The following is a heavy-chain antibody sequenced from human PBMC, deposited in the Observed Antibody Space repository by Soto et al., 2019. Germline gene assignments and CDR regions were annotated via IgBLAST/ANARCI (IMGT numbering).Heavy chain of an antibody. Sequence: SVKVSCKASGFTFTSSAVQWVRQARGQRLEWIGWIVVGSGNTNYAQKFQERVTITRDMSTSTAYMELSSLRSEDTAVYYCAADGGALIRTDYYDSSGYYVPLFDYWGQGTLVTVSS. V-gene: IGHV1-58*01. CDR3: AADGGALIRTDYYDSSGYYVPLFDY. CDR1: GFTFTSSA. D-gene: IGHD3-22*01. CDR2: IVVGSGNT. J-gene: IGHJ4*02.